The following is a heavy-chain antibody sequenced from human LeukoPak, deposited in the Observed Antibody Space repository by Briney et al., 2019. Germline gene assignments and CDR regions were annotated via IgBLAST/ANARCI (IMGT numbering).Heavy chain of an antibody. CDR3: ARGTYYYDSSGYYVPFDY. V-gene: IGHV1-2*02. Sequence: ASVKVSCKASGYTFTGYYMHWVRQAPGQGLEWMGWINPNSGSTNYAQKFQGRVTMTRDTSISTAYMELSRLRSDDTAVYYCARGTYYYDSSGYYVPFDYWGQGALATVSS. CDR2: INPNSGST. J-gene: IGHJ4*02. D-gene: IGHD3-22*01. CDR1: GYTFTGYY.